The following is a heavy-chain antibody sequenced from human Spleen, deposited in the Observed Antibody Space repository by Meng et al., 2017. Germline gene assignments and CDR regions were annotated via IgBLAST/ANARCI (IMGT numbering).Heavy chain of an antibody. Sequence: PCGALLVTPPALLSPSWPRYGGSFGGYYWSSIRQHPGKGLEWIGEINHSGSTNYNPSLKSRVTISVDTSKNQFSLKLSSVTAADTAVYYCARGVWTVGIVGATIFDYWGQGTLVTVSS. D-gene: IGHD1-26*01. CDR3: ARGVWTVGIVGATIFDY. CDR1: GGSFGGYY. V-gene: IGHV4-34*01. CDR2: INHSGST. J-gene: IGHJ4*02.